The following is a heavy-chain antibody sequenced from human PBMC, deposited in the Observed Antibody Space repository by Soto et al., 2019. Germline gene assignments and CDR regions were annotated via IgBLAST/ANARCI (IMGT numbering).Heavy chain of an antibody. CDR2: IDKDGIRT. D-gene: IGHD1-26*01. J-gene: IGHJ4*02. CDR1: GFIVHNYT. CDR3: GKYSKPVG. Sequence: GGSLRLSCADSGFIVHNYTMHWFRQAPGKGLESVSTIDKDGIRTYYADSVKGRFPTSRDNPKSTLYLEMRNLRLEDTAVSYGGKYSKPVGWGQGALVTVSS. V-gene: IGHV3-64D*06.